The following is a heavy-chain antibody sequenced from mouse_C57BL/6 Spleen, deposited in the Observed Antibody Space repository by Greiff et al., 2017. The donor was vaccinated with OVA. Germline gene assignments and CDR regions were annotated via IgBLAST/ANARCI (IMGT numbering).Heavy chain of an antibody. CDR3: ARLDDYDVGAY. J-gene: IGHJ3*01. V-gene: IGHV1-4*01. D-gene: IGHD2-4*01. Sequence: VQRVESGAELARPGASVKMSCKASGYTFTSYTMHWVKQRPGQGLEWIGYINPSSGYTKYNQKFKDKATLTADKSSSTAYMQLSSLTSEDSADYYCARLDDYDVGAYWGQGTLVTVSA. CDR2: INPSSGYT. CDR1: GYTFTSYT.